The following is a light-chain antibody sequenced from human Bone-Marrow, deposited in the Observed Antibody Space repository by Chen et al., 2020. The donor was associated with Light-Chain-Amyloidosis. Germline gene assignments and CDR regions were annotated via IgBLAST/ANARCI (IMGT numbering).Light chain of an antibody. CDR3: QQYNSNSPWT. CDR1: QSISSW. V-gene: IGKV1-5*01. Sequence: DIQMTQSPSTLSASVGDRVTITCRASQSISSWLAWYQQKPGKAPKLLIYDASSLESGVPSRFSGSVDVTDIALINSSLQPDGFATYYCQQYNSNSPWTFGQGTKVENK. CDR2: DAS. J-gene: IGKJ1*01.